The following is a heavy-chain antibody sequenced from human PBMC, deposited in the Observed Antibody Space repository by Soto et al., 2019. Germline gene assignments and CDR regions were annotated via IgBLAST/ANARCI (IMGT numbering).Heavy chain of an antibody. J-gene: IGHJ3*02. CDR1: GGSISSYY. D-gene: IGHD3-10*01. CDR2: IYTSGST. V-gene: IGHV4-4*07. CDR3: ARAGEWLTSRAFDI. Sequence: LSETLSLTCTGSGGSISSYYWSWIRQPAGKGLEWIGRIYTSGSTNYNPSLKSRVTMSVDTSKNQFSLKLSSVTAADTAVYYCARAGEWLTSRAFDIWGQGTMVTVSS.